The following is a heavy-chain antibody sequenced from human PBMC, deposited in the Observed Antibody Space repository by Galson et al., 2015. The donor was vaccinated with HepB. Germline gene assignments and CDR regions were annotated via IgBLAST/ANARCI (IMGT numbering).Heavy chain of an antibody. CDR2: IYYSGST. CDR3: ARDLEYCSSTSCYGDAFDI. D-gene: IGHD2-2*01. Sequence: TLSLTCTVSGGSISSGGYYWSWIRQHPGKGLEWIGYIYYSGSTYYNPSLKSRVTISVDTSKNQFSLKLSSVTAADTAVYYCARDLEYCSSTSCYGDAFDIWGQGTMVTVSS. J-gene: IGHJ3*02. CDR1: GGSISSGGYY. V-gene: IGHV4-31*03.